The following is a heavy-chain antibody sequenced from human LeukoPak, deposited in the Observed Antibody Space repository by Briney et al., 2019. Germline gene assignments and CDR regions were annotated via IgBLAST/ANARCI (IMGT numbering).Heavy chain of an antibody. V-gene: IGHV3-74*01. CDR2: INRDGSST. J-gene: IGHJ5*02. Sequence: GSLRLSCAASGFTFSSYWMNWVRPAPGKGLVWVSRINRDGSSTSYADSVKGRFTISRDNAKNTLYLQMNSLRDEDTAVYYCARDSSTSFDAWGQGTLVTVSS. CDR1: GFTFSSYW. CDR3: ARDSSTSFDA. D-gene: IGHD6-6*01.